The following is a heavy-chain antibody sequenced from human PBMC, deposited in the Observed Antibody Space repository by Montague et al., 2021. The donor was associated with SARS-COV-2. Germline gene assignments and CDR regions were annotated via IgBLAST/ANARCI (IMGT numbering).Heavy chain of an antibody. J-gene: IGHJ6*02. D-gene: IGHD3-10*02. V-gene: IGHV4-59*01. CDR3: ARCSGSSFDCFGMDV. CDR2: IYYSGST. CDR1: GGSFSGYY. Sequence: SETLSLTCTLSGGSFSGYYWSWIRQYPGGGLEWIGYIYYSGSTNYNPSLKSRIAISLDTSKNQFSLRLTSVTAADTAVYYCARCSGSSFDCFGMDVWGQGTPVSVSS.